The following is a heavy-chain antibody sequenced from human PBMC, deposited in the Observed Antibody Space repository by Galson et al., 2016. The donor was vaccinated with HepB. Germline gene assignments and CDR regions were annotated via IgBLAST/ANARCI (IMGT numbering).Heavy chain of an antibody. V-gene: IGHV1-18*04. CDR2: IDPHNSKT. CDR3: ARDRFLGYYYYMDV. D-gene: IGHD3-3*01. CDR1: GYTFTSYG. J-gene: IGHJ6*03. Sequence: QSGAEVKKPGESLKISCKASGYTFTSYGISWVRQAPGQGLEWMGWIDPHNSKTNYAQKPQGRLTLTTDTSTKSAYMELRSLFSDDTAVYYCARDRFLGYYYYMDVWGQGTTVTVSS.